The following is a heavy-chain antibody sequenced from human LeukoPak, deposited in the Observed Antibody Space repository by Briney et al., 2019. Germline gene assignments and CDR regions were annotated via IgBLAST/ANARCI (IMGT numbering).Heavy chain of an antibody. Sequence: SETLSLTCTVSGGSISSGSYYWSWIRQPAGKGLEWIGRIYTSGGTNYNPSLKSRVTISVDTSKNQFSLKVTSVTAADTAVYYCARGVAGEPGDYWGQGTLVTVSS. D-gene: IGHD3-16*01. CDR2: IYTSGGT. V-gene: IGHV4-61*02. J-gene: IGHJ4*02. CDR1: GGSISSGSYY. CDR3: ARGVAGEPGDY.